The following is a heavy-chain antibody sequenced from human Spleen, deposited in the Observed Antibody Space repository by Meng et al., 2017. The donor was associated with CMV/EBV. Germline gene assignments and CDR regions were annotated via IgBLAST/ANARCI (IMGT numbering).Heavy chain of an antibody. V-gene: IGHV4-34*01. Sequence: HVALQQWGAGLLKPSETLSLTCAVYGGSFSGYYWSWIRQPPGKGLEWIGEINHSGSTNYNPSLKSRVTISVDTSKNQFSLKLSSVTAADTAVYYCARDGDGYPTDYWGQGTLVTVSS. CDR2: INHSGST. CDR3: ARDGDGYPTDY. CDR1: GGSFSGYY. J-gene: IGHJ4*02. D-gene: IGHD5-24*01.